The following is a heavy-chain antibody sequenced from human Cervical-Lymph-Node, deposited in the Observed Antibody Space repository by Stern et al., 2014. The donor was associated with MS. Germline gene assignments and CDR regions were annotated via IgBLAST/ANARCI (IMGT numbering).Heavy chain of an antibody. CDR3: ARESYYGNVFFDY. CDR1: GYTFTSYH. CDR2: INPSGGST. V-gene: IGHV1-46*01. D-gene: IGHD3-10*01. J-gene: IGHJ4*02. Sequence: QVQLLQPGAEVKKPGASVKVSCKASGYTFTSYHMHWVRQAPRQGLEWMGIINPSGGSTSYAQKFQGRVTMTRDTSTSTVYMELSSLRSDDTAVYYCARESYYGNVFFDYWGQGTLVTVSS.